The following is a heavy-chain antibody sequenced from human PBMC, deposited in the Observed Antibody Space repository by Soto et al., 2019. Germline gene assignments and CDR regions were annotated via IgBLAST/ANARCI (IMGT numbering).Heavy chain of an antibody. CDR2: MYNTGST. CDR1: GGSISGYY. J-gene: IGHJ6*02. V-gene: IGHV4-59*01. CDR3: ARDLWGYCGTDCYPRDV. Sequence: QVQLQESGPGLVKPSETLSLTCTVSGGSISGYYWSWIRQPPGKGLEWIGYMYNTGSTVYNPSFKSGVAISGDTSKYQFSLKLDSVTAADTAVYYCARDLWGYCGTDCYPRDVWGQGTTVTVSS. D-gene: IGHD2-21*02.